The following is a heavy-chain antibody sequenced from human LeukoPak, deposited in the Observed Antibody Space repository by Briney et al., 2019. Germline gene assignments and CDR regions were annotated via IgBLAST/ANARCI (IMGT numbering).Heavy chain of an antibody. V-gene: IGHV3-7*01. D-gene: IGHD2-2*01. J-gene: IGHJ6*03. Sequence: GGSLRLSCAASGFTFSSYWMSWVRQAPGKGLEWVANIKQDGSEKYYVDSVKGRFTISRDNAKNSLYLQMNSLRAEDTAVYYCARVGSRCSSTSCYSYYYYMDVWGKGTTVTVS. CDR1: GFTFSSYW. CDR2: IKQDGSEK. CDR3: ARVGSRCSSTSCYSYYYYMDV.